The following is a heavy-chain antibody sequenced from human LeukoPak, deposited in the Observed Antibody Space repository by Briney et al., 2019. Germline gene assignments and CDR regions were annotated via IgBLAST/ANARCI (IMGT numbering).Heavy chain of an antibody. D-gene: IGHD3-10*01. V-gene: IGHV4-34*01. Sequence: PSETLSLTCAVYGGSISGYYWSWIRQPPGKGLEWIGEINHSGSTNYNPSLKSRVTISVDTSKNQFSLKLSSVTAADTAVYYCAVSRSGSYYRYYYYYMDGWGKGTTVTISS. CDR2: INHSGST. CDR1: GGSISGYY. CDR3: AVSRSGSYYRYYYYYMDG. J-gene: IGHJ6*03.